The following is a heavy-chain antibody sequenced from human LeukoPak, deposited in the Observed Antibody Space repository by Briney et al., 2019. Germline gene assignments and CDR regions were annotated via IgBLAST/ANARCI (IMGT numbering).Heavy chain of an antibody. J-gene: IGHJ4*02. D-gene: IGHD1-14*01. CDR2: INPKSGFT. CDR3: AREMIHITWGDY. V-gene: IGHV1-2*02. Sequence: GASVKVSCKASGYTFNDYFMRWARQAPGQGLEWVGWINPKSGFTSYAQKFQGRVTMTSDTSVSTAYMELSSLTSDDTAVYYCAREMIHITWGDYWGQGTLVTVSS. CDR1: GYTFNDYF.